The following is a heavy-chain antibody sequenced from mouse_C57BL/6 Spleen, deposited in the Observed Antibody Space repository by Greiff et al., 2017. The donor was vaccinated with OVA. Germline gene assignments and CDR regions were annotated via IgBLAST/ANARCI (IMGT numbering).Heavy chain of an antibody. V-gene: IGHV1-15*01. CDR3: TRWSHYYFDY. CDR2: IDPETGGT. J-gene: IGHJ2*01. D-gene: IGHD6-1*01. CDR1: GYTFTDYE. Sequence: VQLQQSGAELVRPGASVTLSCKASGYTFTDYEMHWVKQTPVHGLEWIGAIDPETGGTAYNQKFKGKAILTADKSSSTAYMELRSLTSEDSAVYYCTRWSHYYFDYWGQGTTLTVSS.